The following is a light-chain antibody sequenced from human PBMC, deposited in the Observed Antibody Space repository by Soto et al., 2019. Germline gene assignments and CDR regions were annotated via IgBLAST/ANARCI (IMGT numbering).Light chain of an antibody. CDR1: QSISSY. J-gene: IGKJ2*01. V-gene: IGKV1-39*01. CDR3: QQSYSTPST. Sequence: DIQMTQSPSSLSASVGDRVTITCRASQSISSYLNWYRQKPGKAPKLLIYAASSLQSGVPSRFSGSRSGTDFTLYISSLQPEDFATYYCQQSYSTPSTFGQGTKLEI. CDR2: AAS.